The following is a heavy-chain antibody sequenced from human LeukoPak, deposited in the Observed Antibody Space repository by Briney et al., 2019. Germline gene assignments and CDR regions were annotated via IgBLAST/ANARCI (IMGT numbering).Heavy chain of an antibody. CDR1: GDSVSSNSAA. Sequence: SQTLSLTCAISGDSVSSNSAAWNWIRQSPSRGLEWLGRTYYRSKWYNDYAVSVKSRITINPDTSKNQFSLQLNSVTPEDTAVYYCARDPQRRRDNMYYFDYWGQGTLVTVSS. J-gene: IGHJ4*02. V-gene: IGHV6-1*01. CDR3: ARDPQRRRDNMYYFDY. CDR2: TYYRSKWYN. D-gene: IGHD2-15*01.